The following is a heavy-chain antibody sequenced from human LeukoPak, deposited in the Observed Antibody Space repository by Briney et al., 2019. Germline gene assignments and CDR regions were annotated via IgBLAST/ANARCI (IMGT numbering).Heavy chain of an antibody. CDR3: ARARHSSLYYYGMDV. V-gene: IGHV1-69*04. Sequence: SVRVSCKASGGTFSSYATSCVRQSPGQGLEWMGRIIPFLGIANYAQKSQGRVTITADKSTSTAYMELSSRRSEDTAVYYCARARHSSLYYYGMDVWGQGTTVTVSS. CDR1: GGTFSSYA. J-gene: IGHJ6*02. CDR2: IIPFLGIA. D-gene: IGHD6-6*01.